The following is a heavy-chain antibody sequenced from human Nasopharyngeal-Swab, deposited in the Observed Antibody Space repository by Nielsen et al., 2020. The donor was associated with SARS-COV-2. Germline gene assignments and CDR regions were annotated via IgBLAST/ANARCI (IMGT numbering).Heavy chain of an antibody. CDR1: GYSFTSYW. Sequence: GESLKISCKGSGYSFTSYWINWVRQKPGKGLEWMGRIDPSDSFATYSPSFQGHVTISVDKSIGTTYLQWSTLKASDTAIYYCARGHPGVYYFDSWGQGTLVTVSS. J-gene: IGHJ4*02. CDR3: ARGHPGVYYFDS. CDR2: IDPSDSFA. D-gene: IGHD3-10*01. V-gene: IGHV5-10-1*01.